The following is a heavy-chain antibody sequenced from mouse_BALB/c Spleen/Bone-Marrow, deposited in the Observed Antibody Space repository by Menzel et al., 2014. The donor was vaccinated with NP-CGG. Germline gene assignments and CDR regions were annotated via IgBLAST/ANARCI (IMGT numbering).Heavy chain of an antibody. CDR3: ARVFTTATWGFAY. V-gene: IGHV2-9*02. CDR1: GFSLTSYG. CDR2: IWAGGST. J-gene: IGHJ3*01. D-gene: IGHD1-2*01. Sequence: LQESGPGLVAPSQSLSITCTVSGFSLTSYGVHWVRQSPGKGLEWLGAIWAGGSTNYNSALMSRLSITKENSKNQVFLEMDSLQTDDTAMYYCARVFTTATWGFAYWGQGTLVTVSA.